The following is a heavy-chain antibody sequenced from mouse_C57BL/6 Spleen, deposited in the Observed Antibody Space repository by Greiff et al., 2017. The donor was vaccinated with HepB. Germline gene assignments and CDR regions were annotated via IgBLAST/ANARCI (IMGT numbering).Heavy chain of an antibody. J-gene: IGHJ1*03. V-gene: IGHV3-6*01. Sequence: EVQVVESGPGLVKPSQSLSLSCSVSGYSITSGYYWYWIRQFPGNKLEWMGYRSYDGSNNYNPTLKNRISITRDTSKNQFVMKLKSVTTEDTATYYCARVYYYGGSAWRYFDVWGTGTTVTVSS. D-gene: IGHD1-1*01. CDR1: GYSITSGYY. CDR2: RSYDGSN. CDR3: ARVYYYGGSAWRYFDV.